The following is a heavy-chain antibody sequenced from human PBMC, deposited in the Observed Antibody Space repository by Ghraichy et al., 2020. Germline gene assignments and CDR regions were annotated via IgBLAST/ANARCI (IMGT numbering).Heavy chain of an antibody. V-gene: IGHV3-15*01. CDR2: IKRKSDGGTT. D-gene: IGHD6-6*01. CDR3: TTVKAESSSY. CDR1: VFTFSNTW. Sequence: GGSLRLSCAASVFTFSNTWMTWVRQAPGKGLEWVGRIKRKSDGGTTDYAAPVEGRFIISRDDSKNALYLQMNSLKTEDTAVYYCTTVKAESSSYWGQGTLVTVSS. J-gene: IGHJ4*02.